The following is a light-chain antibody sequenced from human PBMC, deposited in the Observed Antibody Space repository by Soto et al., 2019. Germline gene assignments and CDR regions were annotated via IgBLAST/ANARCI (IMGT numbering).Light chain of an antibody. Sequence: QSVLTQPPSASGTPGQRVTISCSGRSSNFGGNGGNWYQQLPGTAPQLLIYSNDQRPSGVPHRFSVSKSGSEASLAISELQSDDEAEDYCAAWDDSRPGSVFGGGPKLTVL. CDR2: SND. CDR1: SSNFGGNG. CDR3: AAWDDSRPGSV. J-gene: IGLJ2*01. V-gene: IGLV1-44*01.